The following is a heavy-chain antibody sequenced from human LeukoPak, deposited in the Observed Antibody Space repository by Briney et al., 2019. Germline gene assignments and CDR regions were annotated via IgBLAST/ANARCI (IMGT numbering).Heavy chain of an antibody. CDR2: ISSTSHTI. Sequence: PGGSLRLSCAVSGFTFSNYGMNWVRQAPGKGLEWVSYISSTSHTIHYADSVKGRFTISRDNAKNSLYLQINSLRAEDTAVYYCGLVATVIRPYWGQGTLVTVSS. CDR1: GFTFSNYG. V-gene: IGHV3-48*01. CDR3: GLVATVIRPY. J-gene: IGHJ4*02. D-gene: IGHD5-12*01.